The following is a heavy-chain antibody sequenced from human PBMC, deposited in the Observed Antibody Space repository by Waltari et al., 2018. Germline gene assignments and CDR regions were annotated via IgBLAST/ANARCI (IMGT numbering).Heavy chain of an antibody. V-gene: IGHV3-23*01. D-gene: IGHD1-20*01. J-gene: IGHJ4*02. CDR3: ARDGYNWIPFDC. CDR2: ISGTGYST. Sequence: EVQLLESGGNLVQPGGSLRLSCAASGFTLSSSALSWVRQAPGKGLEWVSTISGTGYSTDYGDSVKGRFTISRDNSKNTLFLQMNSLRADDTAVYYCARDGYNWIPFDCWGQGTLVTVSS. CDR1: GFTLSSSA.